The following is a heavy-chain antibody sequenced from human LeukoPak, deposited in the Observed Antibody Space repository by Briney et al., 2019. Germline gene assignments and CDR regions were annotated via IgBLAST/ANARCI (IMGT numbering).Heavy chain of an antibody. CDR2: ISVSDGST. D-gene: IGHD3-3*01. J-gene: IGHJ3*02. V-gene: IGHV3-23*01. Sequence: QTGGSLRLSCAASGFTFSSYAMSWVRQAPGNGREGGLAISVSDGSTDYPYSVKGRFTSSRDNSKNTLDLQMNSLRAEETAVYYCAKDWSGYDAFDIWGPGTMVTVSS. CDR3: AKDWSGYDAFDI. CDR1: GFTFSSYA.